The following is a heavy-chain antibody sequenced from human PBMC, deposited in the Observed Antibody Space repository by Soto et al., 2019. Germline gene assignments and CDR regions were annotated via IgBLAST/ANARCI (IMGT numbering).Heavy chain of an antibody. J-gene: IGHJ4*02. V-gene: IGHV4-39*01. Sequence: PSETLSLSCTVSGGSISSSSYYWGWIRQPPGKGLEWIGSIYYSGSTYYNPSLKSRVTISVDTSKNQFSLKLSSVTAADTAVYYCASGVVVTAAMYFFADYFDYWGQGTLVT. D-gene: IGHD2-2*01. CDR3: ASGVVVTAAMYFFADYFDY. CDR2: IYYSGST. CDR1: GGSISSSSYY.